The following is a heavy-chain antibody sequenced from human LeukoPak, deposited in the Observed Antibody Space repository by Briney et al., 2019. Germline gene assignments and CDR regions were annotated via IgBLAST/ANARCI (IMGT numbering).Heavy chain of an antibody. CDR2: IRYDGSNK. V-gene: IGHV3-30*02. D-gene: IGHD2-15*01. Sequence: PGGSLRLSCAASGFTFSSYGMHWVRQAPGKGLEWVAFIRYDGSNKYYADSVKGRFTISRGNSKNTLYLQMNSLRAEDTAVYYCAKGGSEVAAQDIDYWGQGTLVTVSS. CDR3: AKGGSEVAAQDIDY. CDR1: GFTFSSYG. J-gene: IGHJ4*02.